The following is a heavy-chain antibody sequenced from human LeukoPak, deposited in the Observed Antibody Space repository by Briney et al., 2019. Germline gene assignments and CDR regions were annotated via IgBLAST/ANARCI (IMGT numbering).Heavy chain of an antibody. D-gene: IGHD3-22*01. V-gene: IGHV3-66*01. Sequence: TGGSLRLSCAASEFSVGSNYMTWVRQAPGKGLEWVSLIYSGGSTYYADSVKGRFTISRDNAKNSLYLQMNSLRAEDTAVYYCARDTYYYDSSGYYLMGGFDYWGQGTLVTVSS. CDR1: EFSVGSNY. J-gene: IGHJ4*02. CDR3: ARDTYYYDSSGYYLMGGFDY. CDR2: IYSGGST.